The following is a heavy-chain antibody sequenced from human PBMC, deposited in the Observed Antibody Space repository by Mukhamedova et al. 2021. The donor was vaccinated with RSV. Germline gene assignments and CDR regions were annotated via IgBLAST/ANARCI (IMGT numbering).Heavy chain of an antibody. J-gene: IGHJ5*02. CDR3: ARDVGGTVGYISWFDP. V-gene: IGHV4-34*01. Sequence: GEINHSGSTNYNPSLKSRVTISVDTSKNQFSLKLSSVTAADTAVYYCARDVGGTVGYISWFDPWGQGTLVTVSS. CDR2: INHSGST. D-gene: IGHD1-1*01.